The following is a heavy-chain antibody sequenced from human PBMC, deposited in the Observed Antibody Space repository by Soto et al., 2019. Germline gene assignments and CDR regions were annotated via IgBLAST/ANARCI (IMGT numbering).Heavy chain of an antibody. D-gene: IGHD3-16*01. J-gene: IGHJ4*02. V-gene: IGHV3-74*01. Sequence: XESLSLSCAASGFPFTNYCMNWVRQTPGKGLMWVSRISPDGSDVGYADSVEGRFTVSRDNAKNTLYLQMHSLRAEDTAMYYCACWGNIVPVAPSDFDRWGQGTLVTVSS. CDR1: GFPFTNYC. CDR3: ACWGNIVPVAPSDFDR. CDR2: ISPDGSDV.